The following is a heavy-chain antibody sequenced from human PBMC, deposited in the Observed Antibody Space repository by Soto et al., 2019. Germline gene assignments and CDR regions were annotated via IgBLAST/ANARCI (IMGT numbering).Heavy chain of an antibody. J-gene: IGHJ3*02. CDR1: GFTFSSYS. D-gene: IGHD2-2*01. CDR3: ARGYRYCSSTSCRPSVAGPSDAFDI. V-gene: IGHV3-21*01. CDR2: ISSSSSYI. Sequence: GGSLRLSCAASGFTFSSYSMNWVRQAPGKGLEWVSSISSSSSYIYYADSVKGRFTISRDNAKNSLYLQMNSLRAEDTAVYYCARGYRYCSSTSCRPSVAGPSDAFDIWGQGTMVTVSS.